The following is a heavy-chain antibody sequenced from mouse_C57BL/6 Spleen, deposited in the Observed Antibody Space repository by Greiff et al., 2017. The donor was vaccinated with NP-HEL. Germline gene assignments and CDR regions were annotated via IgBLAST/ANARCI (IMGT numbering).Heavy chain of an antibody. CDR2: IDPSDSYT. Sequence: QVQLQQPGAELVMPGASVKLSCKASGYTFTSYWMHWVKQRPGQGLEWIGEIDPSDSYTNYNQKFKGKSTLTVDKSSSTAYMQLSSLTSEDSAVYYCARRGVPRGYFDYWGQGTTLTVSS. V-gene: IGHV1-69*01. CDR3: ARRGVPRGYFDY. CDR1: GYTFTSYW. D-gene: IGHD3-1*01. J-gene: IGHJ2*01.